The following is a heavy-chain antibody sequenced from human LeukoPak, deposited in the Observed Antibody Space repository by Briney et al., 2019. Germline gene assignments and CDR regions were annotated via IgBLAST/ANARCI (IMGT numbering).Heavy chain of an antibody. CDR3: ARDRRSSGYYFTSTGMDV. CDR2: IYYSGST. CDR1: GDSISSYY. J-gene: IGHJ6*02. V-gene: IGHV4-59*01. Sequence: PSETLSLTCTVSGDSISSYYWSWIRQPPGKGLEWIGYIYYSGSTTYNPSLRSRVTISVDTSKNQFSLKLSSVTAADTAVYYCARDRRSSGYYFTSTGMDVWGQGTTVTVSS. D-gene: IGHD3-22*01.